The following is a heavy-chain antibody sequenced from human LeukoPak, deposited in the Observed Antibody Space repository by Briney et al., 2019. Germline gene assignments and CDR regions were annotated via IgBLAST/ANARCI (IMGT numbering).Heavy chain of an antibody. Sequence: GASVKVSCKASGYTFTSYYMHWVRQAPGQGLEWMGIINPSGGSTSCAQKFQGRVTMTRDTSTSTVYMELSSLRSEDTAVYYCASSIRDSSSWYGGDSSGPGDYWGQGTLVTVSS. D-gene: IGHD6-13*01. V-gene: IGHV1-46*01. CDR2: INPSGGST. CDR1: GYTFTSYY. CDR3: ASSIRDSSSWYGGDSSGPGDY. J-gene: IGHJ4*02.